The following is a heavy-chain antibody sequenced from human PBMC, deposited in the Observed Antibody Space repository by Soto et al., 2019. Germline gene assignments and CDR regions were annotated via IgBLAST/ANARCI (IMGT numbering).Heavy chain of an antibody. J-gene: IGHJ1*01. V-gene: IGHV3-23*01. CDR1: GFIFSNSA. CDR3: ATLAGDGGGWYGYFHH. CDR2: IRVSDGSI. D-gene: IGHD6-19*01. Sequence: GGSLRLSCAASGFIFSNSAMTWVRQAPGKGLEWVSNIRVSDGSIFYADSVKGRFTISRDNSKNTLYLQMNSLRVEDTALYYCATLAGDGGGWYGYFHHWGQGTLVTVSS.